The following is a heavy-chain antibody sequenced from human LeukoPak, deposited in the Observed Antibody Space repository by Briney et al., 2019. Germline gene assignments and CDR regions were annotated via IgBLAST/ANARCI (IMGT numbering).Heavy chain of an antibody. V-gene: IGHV1-2*02. J-gene: IGHJ4*02. Sequence: ASMKVSCKASGYTFTGYYMHWVRQAPGQGLEWMGWINPNSGGTNYAQKFQGRVTMTRDTSISTAYMELSRLRSDDTAVYYCAREAVAAGGNFDYWGQGTLVTVSS. CDR2: INPNSGGT. CDR1: GYTFTGYY. CDR3: AREAVAAGGNFDY. D-gene: IGHD6-19*01.